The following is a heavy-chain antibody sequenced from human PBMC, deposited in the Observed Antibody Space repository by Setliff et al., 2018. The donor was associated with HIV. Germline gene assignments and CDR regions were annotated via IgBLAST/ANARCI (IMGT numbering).Heavy chain of an antibody. V-gene: IGHV4-61*10. J-gene: IGHJ4*02. CDR2: ISPTGNT. D-gene: IGHD2-15*01. Sequence: SETLSLTCTASGGSIRSGSYYWTWIRQPAGKGLEWIGYISPTGNTNYNPSLKSRVTISRDTSKNQFSLKLSSVTPADTAVYYCARGGASSKYFDSWGQGTLVTVSS. CDR1: GGSIRSGSYY. CDR3: ARGGASSKYFDS.